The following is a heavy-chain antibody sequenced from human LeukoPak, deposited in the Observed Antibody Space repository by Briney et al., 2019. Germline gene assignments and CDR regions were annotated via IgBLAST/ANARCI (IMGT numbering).Heavy chain of an antibody. D-gene: IGHD2-15*01. J-gene: IGHJ4*02. CDR3: ARQPRGVMVVAATY. CDR1: GYSFTSYW. CDR2: IDPSDSYT. V-gene: IGHV5-10-1*01. Sequence: GESLKISCKGSGYSFTSYWISWVRQIPGKGLEWMGRIDPSDSYTNYSPSFQGHVTISADKSISTAYLQWSSLKASDTAMYYCARQPRGVMVVAATYWGQGTLVTVSS.